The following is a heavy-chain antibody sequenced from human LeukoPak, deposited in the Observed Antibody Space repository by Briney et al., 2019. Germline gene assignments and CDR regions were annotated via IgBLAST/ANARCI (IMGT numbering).Heavy chain of an antibody. J-gene: IGHJ5*02. CDR1: GFTFSSYA. CDR2: ISYDGSNK. D-gene: IGHD6-19*01. Sequence: GGSLRLSCAASGFTFSSYAMHWVRQAPGKGLEWVAVISYDGSNKYYADCVKGRFTISRDNSKNTLYLQMNSLRAEDTAVYYCARDSMVAGTITNWFDPWGQGTLVTVSS. V-gene: IGHV3-30*04. CDR3: ARDSMVAGTITNWFDP.